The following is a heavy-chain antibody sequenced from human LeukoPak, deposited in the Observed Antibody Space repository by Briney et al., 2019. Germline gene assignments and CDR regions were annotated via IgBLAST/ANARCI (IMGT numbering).Heavy chain of an antibody. J-gene: IGHJ4*02. V-gene: IGHV1-18*01. CDR2: VSAYNGNT. D-gene: IGHD3-22*01. Sequence: ASVKVSCKASGYTFTSYGISWVRQAPGQGLEWMGWVSAYNGNTNYAQELQGRVTMTTDTSTSTAYMELRSLRSDYTAVYYCARGLSYDTFDYWGQGTLVTVSS. CDR3: ARGLSYDTFDY. CDR1: GYTFTSYG.